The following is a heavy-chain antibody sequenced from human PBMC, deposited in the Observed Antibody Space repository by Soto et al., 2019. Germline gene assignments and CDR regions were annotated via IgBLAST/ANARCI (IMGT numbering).Heavy chain of an antibody. Sequence: GGSLRLSCAASGFTFSSYAMSWVRQAPGKGLEWVSAISGSGGSTYYADSVKGRFTISRDNSKNTLYLQMNSLRAEDPAVYYCAIDMFGAHQQLVYYFDYWGQGTLVTVSS. CDR2: ISGSGGST. CDR1: GFTFSSYA. V-gene: IGHV3-23*01. D-gene: IGHD6-13*01. J-gene: IGHJ4*02. CDR3: AIDMFGAHQQLVYYFDY.